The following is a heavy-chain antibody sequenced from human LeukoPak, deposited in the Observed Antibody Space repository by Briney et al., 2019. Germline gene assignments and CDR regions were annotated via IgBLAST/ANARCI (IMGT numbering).Heavy chain of an antibody. V-gene: IGHV3-7*01. Sequence: PGGSLRLSCAPSGFAFSSYSMTWVRQAPGKGLQWVANIKQDGSETYYVDSVRGRFSISRDNTKISLYLQMNSLRAEDTAVYYCARIRSGWFHAFDIWGRGTMVTVSS. D-gene: IGHD6-19*01. CDR2: IKQDGSET. J-gene: IGHJ3*02. CDR3: ARIRSGWFHAFDI. CDR1: GFAFSSYS.